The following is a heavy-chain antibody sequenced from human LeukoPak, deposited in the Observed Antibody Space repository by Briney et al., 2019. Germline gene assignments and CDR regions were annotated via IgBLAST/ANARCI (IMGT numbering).Heavy chain of an antibody. CDR1: GYTFTSYY. CDR2: INPSGGST. V-gene: IGHV1-46*01. D-gene: IGHD3-10*01. CDR3: ARDTSITMVRGVPYYYYMDV. J-gene: IGHJ6*03. Sequence: ASVKVSCKASGYTFTSYYMHWVRQAPGQGLEWMGIINPSGGSTSYAQKFQGRVTMTRDTSTSTVYMELSSLRSDDTAVYYCARDTSITMVRGVPYYYYMDVWGKGTTVTISS.